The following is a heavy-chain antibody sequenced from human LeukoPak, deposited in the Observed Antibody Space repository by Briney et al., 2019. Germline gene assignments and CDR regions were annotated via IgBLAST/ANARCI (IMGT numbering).Heavy chain of an antibody. Sequence: PGGSLRLSCAASGFTFSSYSMNWVRQAPGKGLEWVSYISSGSSNIYYADSVKDRFTISRDNAKNSLYLQMNSLRDEDTAVYYCATYDSSGYYWGQGTLVTVSS. J-gene: IGHJ4*02. V-gene: IGHV3-48*02. CDR1: GFTFSSYS. D-gene: IGHD3-22*01. CDR3: ATYDSSGYY. CDR2: ISSGSSNI.